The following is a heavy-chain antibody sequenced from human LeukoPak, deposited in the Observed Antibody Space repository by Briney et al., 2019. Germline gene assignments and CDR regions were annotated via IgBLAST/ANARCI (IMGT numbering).Heavy chain of an antibody. CDR3: ARVGGGSSWYGLRTNDY. D-gene: IGHD6-13*01. CDR2: MNPNSGNT. Sequence: GASVTVSCKASGYTFTSYDINWVRQATGQGLEWMGWMNPNSGNTGYAQKFQGRVTMTRNTSISTAYMELSSLRSEDTAVYYCARVGGGSSWYGLRTNDYWGQGTLVTVSS. V-gene: IGHV1-8*01. J-gene: IGHJ4*02. CDR1: GYTFTSYD.